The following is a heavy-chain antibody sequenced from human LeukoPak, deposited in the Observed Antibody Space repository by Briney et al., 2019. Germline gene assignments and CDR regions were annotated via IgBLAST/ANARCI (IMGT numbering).Heavy chain of an antibody. J-gene: IGHJ6*02. V-gene: IGHV4-4*02. D-gene: IGHD4-17*01. CDR2: IYHSGST. Sequence: PSETLSLTCAVSGGSISSSNWWSWVRQPPGKGLEWIGEIYHSGSTNYNPSLKSRVTISVDTSKNQFSLKLSSVTAADTAVYYCASGINYGDYPYYYGMDVWGQGTTVTVSS. CDR3: ASGINYGDYPYYYGMDV. CDR1: GGSISSSNW.